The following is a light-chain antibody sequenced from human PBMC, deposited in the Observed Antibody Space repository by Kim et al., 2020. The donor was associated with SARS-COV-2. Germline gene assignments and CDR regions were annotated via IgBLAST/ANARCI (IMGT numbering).Light chain of an antibody. Sequence: PASSSCRCGQSRVGSEGNTFLKWFQQRPGQPPRRLIYKVSNRDSGVADRFSGRGAGTDCTLKSSRVEAGEIAIYYCRQSSHGPRSVGQGTKREI. V-gene: IGKV2-30*01. CDR3: RQSSHGPRS. J-gene: IGKJ2*03. CDR1: QSRVGSEGNTF. CDR2: KVS.